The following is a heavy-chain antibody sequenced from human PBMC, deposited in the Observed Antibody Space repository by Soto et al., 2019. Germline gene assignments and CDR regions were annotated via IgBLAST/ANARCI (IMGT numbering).Heavy chain of an antibody. D-gene: IGHD2-21*02. CDR1: GFTFSTYN. CDR3: SRGSLGGDGV. V-gene: IGHV3-48*01. CDR2: ISSSSATI. J-gene: IGHJ4*02. Sequence: EVQLLESGGGLVQPGGSLRLSCAASGFTFSTYNMNWVRQAPGKGLEWVSYISSSSATIYYADSVRGRFTISRDNAENSLYLQMNSLRVEDTAVYYCSRGSLGGDGVWGQGTLVTVSS.